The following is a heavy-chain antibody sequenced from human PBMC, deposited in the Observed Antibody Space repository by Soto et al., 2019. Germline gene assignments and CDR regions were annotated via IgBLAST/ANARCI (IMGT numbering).Heavy chain of an antibody. D-gene: IGHD3-22*01. CDR2: INPNSGGT. CDR1: GYTFTAYY. V-gene: IGHV1-2*02. J-gene: IGHJ4*02. Sequence: ASVKVSCKASGYTFTAYYMQWVLQAPGQGLEWMGWINPNSGGTNYAQKFQGRVTMPRDTSISTAYMELSRLRSDDTAVYYCARVHYDSVPADYWGQGTQVTVSS. CDR3: ARVHYDSVPADY.